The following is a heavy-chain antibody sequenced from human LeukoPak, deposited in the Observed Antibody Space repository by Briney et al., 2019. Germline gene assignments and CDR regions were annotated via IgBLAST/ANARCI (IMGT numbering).Heavy chain of an antibody. V-gene: IGHV3-23*01. J-gene: IGHJ6*02. D-gene: IGHD6-19*01. Sequence: GGSLRLSCAASGFTFSTYAMSWVRQAPGKGLEWVSAISGSDGSTFYADSVKGRFSISRDNSKNTLYLHMNGLRAEDTALYYCATASYSSGPYYYGMDVWGHGTTVTVSS. CDR1: GFTFSTYA. CDR3: ATASYSSGPYYYGMDV. CDR2: ISGSDGST.